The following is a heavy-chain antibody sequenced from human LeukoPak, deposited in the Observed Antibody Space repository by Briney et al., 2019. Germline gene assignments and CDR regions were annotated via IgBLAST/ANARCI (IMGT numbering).Heavy chain of an antibody. CDR3: ARDLEVWNDLNVYYYMDV. V-gene: IGHV4-59*11. CDR2: IYYSGST. J-gene: IGHJ6*03. Sequence: SETLSLTCTVSGGSISSHYWSWIRQPPGKGLEWIGYIYYSGSTNYNPSLKSRVTISVDTSKNQFSLKLSSVTAADTAVYYCARDLEVWNDLNVYYYMDVWGKGTTVTVSS. D-gene: IGHD1-1*01. CDR1: GGSISSHY.